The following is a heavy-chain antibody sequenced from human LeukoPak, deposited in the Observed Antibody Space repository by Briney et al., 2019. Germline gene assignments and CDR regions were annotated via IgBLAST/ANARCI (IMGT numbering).Heavy chain of an antibody. V-gene: IGHV1-18*01. CDR3: ARDSLYYGSGSYLGFDP. J-gene: IGHJ5*02. Sequence: ASVKVSCKASGYTFTRYGIRWVRQAPGQGLEWMGWISGYNGNTNYAEKLQGRVTMTTDTSTSTVYMELRSLRSDDTAVYYCARDSLYYGSGSYLGFDPWGQGTLVTVSS. CDR2: ISGYNGNT. D-gene: IGHD3-10*01. CDR1: GYTFTRYG.